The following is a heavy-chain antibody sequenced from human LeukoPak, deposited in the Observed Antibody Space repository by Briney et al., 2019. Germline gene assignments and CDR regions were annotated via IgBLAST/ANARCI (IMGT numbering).Heavy chain of an antibody. CDR3: AKDLDIVATITGN. V-gene: IGHV3-23*01. D-gene: IGHD5-12*01. CDR2: VSGSGGST. J-gene: IGHJ4*02. CDR1: GFTFSSYA. Sequence: GGSLRLSCAASGFTFSSYAMSWVRQAPGKGLEWVSGVSGSGGSTYYADSVKGRFTISRDNSKNTLYLQMNSLRDGDTAVYYCAKDLDIVATITGNWGQGTLVTVSS.